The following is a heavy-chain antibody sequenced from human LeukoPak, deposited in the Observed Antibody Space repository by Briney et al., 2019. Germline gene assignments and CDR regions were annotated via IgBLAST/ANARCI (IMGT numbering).Heavy chain of an antibody. CDR1: GGSISSYY. V-gene: IGHV4-59*08. D-gene: IGHD2-15*01. Sequence: SETLSLTCTVSGGSISSYYWNWIRQPPGKGLEWIGYIYYSGSTNYNPSLKSRVTISVDTSKNQFSLKLSSVTAADTAVYYCARLGDYCSGGSCYSVGWFDPWGQGTLVTVSS. CDR2: IYYSGST. J-gene: IGHJ5*02. CDR3: ARLGDYCSGGSCYSVGWFDP.